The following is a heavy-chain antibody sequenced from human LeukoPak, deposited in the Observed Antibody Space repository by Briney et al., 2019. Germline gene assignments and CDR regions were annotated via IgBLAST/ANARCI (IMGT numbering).Heavy chain of an antibody. CDR3: ARGPLFYY. D-gene: IGHD3-10*02. Sequence: SVKVSCKASGGTFSSYAICWVRQAPGQGLEWMGRIIPILGIANYAQKFQGRVTITADKSTSTAYMELSSLRSEDTAVYYCARGPLFYYWGQGTLVTVSS. V-gene: IGHV1-69*04. CDR2: IIPILGIA. J-gene: IGHJ4*02. CDR1: GGTFSSYA.